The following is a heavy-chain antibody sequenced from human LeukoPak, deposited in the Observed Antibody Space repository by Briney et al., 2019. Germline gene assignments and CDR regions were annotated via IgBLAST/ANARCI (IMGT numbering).Heavy chain of an antibody. CDR1: GFTFSSNY. Sequence: PGGSLRLSCAASGFTFSSNYMSWVRQAPGKGLECVSVIYSDGTTYYADSVKGRFTISRDNSKNTLSLQMNSLRAEDTAVYYCARGSYSKPLDYWGQGTLVTVSS. D-gene: IGHD4-11*01. J-gene: IGHJ4*02. CDR2: IYSDGTT. V-gene: IGHV3-66*01. CDR3: ARGSYSKPLDY.